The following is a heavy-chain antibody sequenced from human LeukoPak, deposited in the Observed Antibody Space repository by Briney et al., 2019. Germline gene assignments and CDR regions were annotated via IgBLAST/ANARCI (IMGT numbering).Heavy chain of an antibody. J-gene: IGHJ4*02. D-gene: IGHD1-26*01. Sequence: GGSLRLSCAASGFTFSSYSMNWVRQAPGKGLEWVSSISSSSSYIYYADSVKGRFTISRDNAKNSLFLQTNSLRAEDTAVYYCARDKWEQSPNFDYWGQGTLVTVSS. CDR1: GFTFSSYS. V-gene: IGHV3-21*01. CDR2: ISSSSSYI. CDR3: ARDKWEQSPNFDY.